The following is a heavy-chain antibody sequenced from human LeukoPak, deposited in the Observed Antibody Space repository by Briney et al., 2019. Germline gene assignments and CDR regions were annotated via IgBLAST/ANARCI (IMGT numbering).Heavy chain of an antibody. CDR3: AKTRGYSYGYLDY. Sequence: SGASLRLSCAASGFTFSSYAMSWVRQAPGKGLEWVSAISGSGGSTYYADSVKGRFTISRDNSKNTLYLQMNSLRAEDTAVYYCAKTRGYSYGYLDYWGQGTLVTVSS. J-gene: IGHJ4*02. CDR1: GFTFSSYA. CDR2: ISGSGGST. D-gene: IGHD5-18*01. V-gene: IGHV3-23*01.